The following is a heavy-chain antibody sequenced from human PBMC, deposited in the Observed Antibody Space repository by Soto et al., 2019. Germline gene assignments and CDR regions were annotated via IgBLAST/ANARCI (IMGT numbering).Heavy chain of an antibody. D-gene: IGHD1-1*01. CDR2: IYDKGPT. CDR1: GASITDSY. V-gene: IGHV4-59*12. J-gene: IGHJ4*02. Sequence: ETLSLTCTVSGASITDSYWSWVRQPPGKGLEVIGYIYDKGPTKDINYNPSLKSRVTMSIDTSKNQFSVELRSVTAADTAVYYCVKTARLFDYWGRGTLVTVSS. CDR3: VKTARLFDY.